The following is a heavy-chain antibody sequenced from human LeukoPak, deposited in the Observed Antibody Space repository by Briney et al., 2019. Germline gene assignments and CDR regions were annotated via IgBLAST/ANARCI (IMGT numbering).Heavy chain of an antibody. V-gene: IGHV1-69*01. J-gene: IGHJ5*02. D-gene: IGHD3-3*01. CDR2: IIPIFGTA. Sequence: SVKVSRKASGGTFSSYAISWVRQAPGQGLEWMGGIIPIFGTANYAQKFQGRVTITADESTSTAYMELSSLRSEDTAVYYCAREAGRFWNPTFDPWGQGTLVTVSS. CDR1: GGTFSSYA. CDR3: AREAGRFWNPTFDP.